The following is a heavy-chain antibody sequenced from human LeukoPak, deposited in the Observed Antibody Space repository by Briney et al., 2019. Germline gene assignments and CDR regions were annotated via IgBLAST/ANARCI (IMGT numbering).Heavy chain of an antibody. CDR1: GGTFSRYA. J-gene: IGHJ4*02. Sequence: SVKVSCKASGGTFSRYAISWVRQAPGQGLDWMGGIIPIFGTANYAQKFQGRITITADESTSTAYLELRSLRSEDTAVYYCAPYGSGSRDYWGQGTLVTVSS. D-gene: IGHD3-10*01. V-gene: IGHV1-69*13. CDR3: APYGSGSRDY. CDR2: IIPIFGTA.